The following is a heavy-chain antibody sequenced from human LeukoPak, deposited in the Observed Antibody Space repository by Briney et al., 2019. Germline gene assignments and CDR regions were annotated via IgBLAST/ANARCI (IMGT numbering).Heavy chain of an antibody. CDR1: GGSISSGSYY. CDR3: ARAAPDYYDSSGYYQTAFDI. Sequence: SETLSLTCTVSGGSISSGSYYWSWIRQPAGKGLEWIGRIYTSGSTNYNLSLKSRVTISVDTSKNQFSLKLSSVTAADTAVYYCARAAPDYYDSSGYYQTAFDIWGQGTMVTVSS. V-gene: IGHV4-61*02. CDR2: IYTSGST. J-gene: IGHJ3*02. D-gene: IGHD3-22*01.